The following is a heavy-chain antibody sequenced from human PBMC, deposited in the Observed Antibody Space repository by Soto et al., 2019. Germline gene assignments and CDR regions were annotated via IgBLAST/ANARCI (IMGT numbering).Heavy chain of an antibody. CDR3: ARDRNYYDSSGYYSGNAFDI. V-gene: IGHV3-33*01. J-gene: IGHJ3*02. D-gene: IGHD3-22*01. Sequence: GGSLRLSCAASGFTFSSYGMHWVRQAPGKGLEWVAVIWYDGSNKYYADSVKGRFTISRDNSKNTLYLQMNSLRAEDTAVYYCARDRNYYDSSGYYSGNAFDIWGQGTMVTVSS. CDR1: GFTFSSYG. CDR2: IWYDGSNK.